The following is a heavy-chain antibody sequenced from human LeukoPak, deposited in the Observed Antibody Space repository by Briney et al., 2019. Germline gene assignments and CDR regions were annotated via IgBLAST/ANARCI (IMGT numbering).Heavy chain of an antibody. CDR3: AREGTSSHRLDV. Sequence: SETLSLTCTVSGGSIGGYYWSWIRRPPGKGLEWIGYIYYSGSTKYNPSLKGRVTISVDTSRTQFSLKVSSVTAADTAVYYCAREGTSSHRLDVWGQGTTVTVSS. CDR2: IYYSGST. V-gene: IGHV4-59*13. D-gene: IGHD2-2*01. J-gene: IGHJ6*02. CDR1: GGSIGGYY.